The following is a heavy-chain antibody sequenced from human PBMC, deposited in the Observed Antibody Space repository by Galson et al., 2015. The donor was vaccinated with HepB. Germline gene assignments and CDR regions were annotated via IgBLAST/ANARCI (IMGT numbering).Heavy chain of an antibody. J-gene: IGHJ4*02. CDR2: SRNRARGYST. CDR1: GFSFNDHY. V-gene: IGHV3-72*01. CDR3: ARSEVTTVVTDFDS. Sequence: SLRLSCAVSGFSFNDHYVDWVRQAPGKGLEWVGRSRNRARGYSTAYAVSVRGRFTVSRDDSKNSVFLQMNRLRSEDTVVYYCARSEVTTVVTDFDSWGQGTLVTVSP. D-gene: IGHD4-23*01.